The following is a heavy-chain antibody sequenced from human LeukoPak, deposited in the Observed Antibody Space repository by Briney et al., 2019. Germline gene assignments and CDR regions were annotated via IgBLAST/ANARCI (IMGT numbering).Heavy chain of an antibody. CDR2: INTNTGNP. J-gene: IGHJ5*02. V-gene: IGHV7-4-1*02. D-gene: IGHD3-22*01. CDR1: GYTFTSYA. CDR3: ARDVSYYYDSSGHPRGNWFDP. Sequence: GASVKVSCKASGYTFTSYAMNWVRQAPGQGLEWMGWINTNTGNPTYAQGFTGRFVFSLDTSVSTAYLQISSLKAEDTAVYYCARDVSYYYDSSGHPRGNWFDPWGQGTLSPSPQ.